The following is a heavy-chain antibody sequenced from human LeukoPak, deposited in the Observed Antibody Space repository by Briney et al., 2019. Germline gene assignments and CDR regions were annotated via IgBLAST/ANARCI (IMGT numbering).Heavy chain of an antibody. CDR2: IYYSGST. D-gene: IGHD3-10*01. CDR1: GGSISSYY. J-gene: IGHJ6*02. CDR3: ARASSGSLRVRYYYGMDV. V-gene: IGHV4-59*08. Sequence: SETLSLTCTVSGGSISSYYWSWIRQPPGKGLEWIGYIYYSGSTNYNPSLKSRVTISVDASKNQFSLKLSSVTAADTAVYYCARASSGSLRVRYYYGMDVWGQGTRSPSP.